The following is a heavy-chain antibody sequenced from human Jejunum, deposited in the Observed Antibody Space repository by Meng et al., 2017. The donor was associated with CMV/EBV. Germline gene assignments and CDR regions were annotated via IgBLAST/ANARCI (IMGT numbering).Heavy chain of an antibody. D-gene: IGHD3/OR15-3a*01. Sequence: GISWVRQAPGQGLEWMGWISAKHGKTNYAQKFQGRVTMTTDSPTSTAYMELRGLRSDDTAAYYCARDGRFLDWLLVDPQYYGLDVWGQGTTVTVSS. J-gene: IGHJ6*02. CDR1: G. CDR3: ARDGRFLDWLLVDPQYYGLDV. V-gene: IGHV1-18*01. CDR2: ISAKHGKT.